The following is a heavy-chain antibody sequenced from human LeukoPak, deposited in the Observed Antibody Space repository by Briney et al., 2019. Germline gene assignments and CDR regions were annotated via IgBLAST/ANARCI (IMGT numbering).Heavy chain of an antibody. J-gene: IGHJ6*04. D-gene: IGHD3-10*01. V-gene: IGHV4-61*08. CDR1: GGSISSGGYY. CDR3: ARDYGSGSSAV. Sequence: SETLSLTCTVSGGSISSGGYYWSWIRQPPGKGLQWIGYIYYSGSTNYNPSLKSRVTISVDTSKNQFSLKLSSVTAADTAVYYCARDYGSGSSAVWGKGTTVTVSS. CDR2: IYYSGST.